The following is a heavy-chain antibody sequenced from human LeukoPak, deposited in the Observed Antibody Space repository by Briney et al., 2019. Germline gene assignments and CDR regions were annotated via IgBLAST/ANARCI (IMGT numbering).Heavy chain of an antibody. Sequence: SETLSLTCTVSGGSISSYYWSWIRQPAGKGLEWIGRIYTSGSTNCNPSLKSRVTMSVDTSKNQFSLKLSSVTAADTAVYYCARGRAAAGKLDYWGQGTLVTVFS. CDR3: ARGRAAAGKLDY. V-gene: IGHV4-4*07. D-gene: IGHD6-13*01. CDR2: IYTSGST. J-gene: IGHJ4*02. CDR1: GGSISSYY.